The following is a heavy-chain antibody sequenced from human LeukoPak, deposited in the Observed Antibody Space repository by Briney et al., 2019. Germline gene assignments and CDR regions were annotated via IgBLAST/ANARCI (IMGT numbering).Heavy chain of an antibody. D-gene: IGHD2-21*01. Sequence: GGSLRLSCAASGFTFDDYGMSWVRQAPGKGLEWVSAISSTDAGTYHADSVRGRFTISRDSSKNTLYLQMNSLRAEDAAVYYCAKAPVTSCRGAYCYPFDYWGQGTLVTVPS. V-gene: IGHV3-23*01. CDR1: GFTFDDYG. CDR3: AKAPVTSCRGAYCYPFDY. J-gene: IGHJ4*02. CDR2: ISSTDAGT.